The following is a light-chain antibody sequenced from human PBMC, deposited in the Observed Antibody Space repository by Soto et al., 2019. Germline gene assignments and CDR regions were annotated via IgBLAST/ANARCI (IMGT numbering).Light chain of an antibody. CDR2: RNT. Sequence: QSVLTQPPSASGNPGQTVTISCSGSRSNIGNNYVCWYQQLPGAAPKLLIYRNTQRPSGVPDRFSGSKSGTAASLAISGLRSEDEADYFCEAWDDSLSGHVFGTGTKVTVL. V-gene: IGLV1-47*01. CDR1: RSNIGNNY. J-gene: IGLJ1*01. CDR3: EAWDDSLSGHV.